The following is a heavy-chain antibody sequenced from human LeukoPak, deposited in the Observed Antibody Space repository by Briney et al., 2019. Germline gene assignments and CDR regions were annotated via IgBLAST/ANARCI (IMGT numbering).Heavy chain of an antibody. Sequence: PSETLSLTCSVSRGSITIDTYYCNWIRQLPGKGLEWIGYIYYGGSTDYNPSLQSRVTISVDTSKKQFSLSLSSVTAADTAVYYCAGGFDSREVGYWGQGTLVTVSS. V-gene: IGHV4-31*03. CDR3: AGGFDSREVGY. J-gene: IGHJ4*02. D-gene: IGHD6-13*01. CDR1: RGSITIDTYY. CDR2: IYYGGST.